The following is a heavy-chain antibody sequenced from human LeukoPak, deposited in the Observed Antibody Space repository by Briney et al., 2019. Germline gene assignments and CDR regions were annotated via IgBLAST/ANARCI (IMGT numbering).Heavy chain of an antibody. J-gene: IGHJ4*02. D-gene: IGHD3-3*01. CDR2: ISYDGSNK. CDR3: ARGGSIFGVVIKYYFDY. V-gene: IGHV3-30-3*01. Sequence: GGSLRLSCAASGFTFSSYAMHWVRQAPGKGLEWVAVISYDGSNKYYADSVKGRFTISRDNSKNTLYLQMNSLRAEDTAVYYCARGGSIFGVVIKYYFDYWGQGTLVIVSS. CDR1: GFTFSSYA.